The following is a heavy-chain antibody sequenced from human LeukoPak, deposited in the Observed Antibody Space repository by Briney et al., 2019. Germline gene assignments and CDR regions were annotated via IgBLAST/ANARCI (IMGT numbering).Heavy chain of an antibody. Sequence: GGSLRLSCAASGFTFSSYDMHWVRQATGKGLEWVSAIRTAGDTYYSGSVKGRFTISRENAKNSSYRQMNSLRAGDTAVYYCARGENFSGGSSSKSIDYGGEGTLVTLSS. CDR3: ARGENFSGGSSSKSIDY. CDR2: IRTAGDT. CDR1: GFTFSSYD. D-gene: IGHD2-15*01. V-gene: IGHV3-13*01. J-gene: IGHJ4*02.